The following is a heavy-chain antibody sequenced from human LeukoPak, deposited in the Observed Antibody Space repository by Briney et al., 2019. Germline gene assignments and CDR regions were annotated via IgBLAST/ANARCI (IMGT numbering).Heavy chain of an antibody. CDR2: ITSKPESYAT. CDR1: GFSFGDSH. D-gene: IGHD3-22*01. CDR3: TTYISGHY. V-gene: IGHV3-73*01. Sequence: GGSLKLSCAASGFSFGDSHIHWVRQASGKGLEWVGRITSKPESYATSYAASVKGRFTISRDDSRNTAYLQMNSLKTEDTAVYYCTTYISGHYWGQGSLVTVSS. J-gene: IGHJ4*02.